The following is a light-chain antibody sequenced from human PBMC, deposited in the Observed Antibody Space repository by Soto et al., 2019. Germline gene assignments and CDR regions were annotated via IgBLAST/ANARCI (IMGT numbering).Light chain of an antibody. Sequence: EIVLTQSPATLSLSPGERATLSCRASPSVSSYLAWYQQKPGQAPRLLIFDSSNRATDIPAMFSGSGSVTDFTLTISSLEPEDFAVYYCQQRSNWPRTFGQGTRLEIK. V-gene: IGKV3-11*01. CDR1: PSVSSY. J-gene: IGKJ2*01. CDR2: DSS. CDR3: QQRSNWPRT.